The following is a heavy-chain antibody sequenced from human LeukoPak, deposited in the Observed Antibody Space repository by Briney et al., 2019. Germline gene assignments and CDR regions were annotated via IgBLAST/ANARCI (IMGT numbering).Heavy chain of an antibody. J-gene: IGHJ4*02. CDR1: GFTFNNAW. CDR3: ATGLIVVVPAAKVSYY. V-gene: IGHV3-15*01. D-gene: IGHD2-2*01. Sequence: PGGSLRLSCAASGFTFNNAWMSWVRQAPGKGLEWVGRIKSKIDGGTTDYAAPVKGRFSISRDDSKNTVYLQMNSLKTEDTAVYYCATGLIVVVPAAKVSYYWGQGTLVTVSS. CDR2: IKSKIDGGTT.